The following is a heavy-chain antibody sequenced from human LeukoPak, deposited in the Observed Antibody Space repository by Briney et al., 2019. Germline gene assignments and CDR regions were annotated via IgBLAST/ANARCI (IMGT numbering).Heavy chain of an antibody. CDR2: ISGDGGST. J-gene: IGHJ4*02. D-gene: IGHD6-19*01. CDR1: GFMFHDYA. V-gene: IGHV3-43*02. Sequence: PGGSLRLSCAAPGFMFHDYAIHWVRQAPGKGLEWVSLISGDGGSTFYADSVKGRFTISRENSKNSLYLQMNSLRSDDTALYYCARESESSGWYDYWGQGTLVTVSS. CDR3: ARESESSGWYDY.